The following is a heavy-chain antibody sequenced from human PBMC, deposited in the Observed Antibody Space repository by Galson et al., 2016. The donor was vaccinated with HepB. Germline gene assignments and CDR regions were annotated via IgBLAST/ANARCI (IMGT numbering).Heavy chain of an antibody. J-gene: IGHJ6*02. Sequence: SLRLSCAASGFTFNTYGMHWVRQAPGKGLEWVAVIWYDGSNKYYADSVKGRSTISRDNSKNTLYLQMNSLRAEDTAVYYCARDPQYQLTNYYYYGMDVRGQGTTVTV. CDR1: GFTFNTYG. CDR3: ARDPQYQLTNYYYYGMDV. CDR2: IWYDGSNK. D-gene: IGHD2-2*01. V-gene: IGHV3-33*01.